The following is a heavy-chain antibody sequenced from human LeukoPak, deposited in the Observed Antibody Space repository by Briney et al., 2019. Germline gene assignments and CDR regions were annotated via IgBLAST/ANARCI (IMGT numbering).Heavy chain of an antibody. V-gene: IGHV4-34*01. J-gene: IGHJ5*02. Sequence: PSETLSLTCAVYGGSFSGYYWSWIRQPPGKGLEWIGEINHSGSTNYNPSLKSRVTISVDTSKNQFSLKLSSVTAADTAVYYCARHPSALSWFDPWGQGTLVTVSS. D-gene: IGHD3-3*02. CDR1: GGSFSGYY. CDR2: INHSGST. CDR3: ARHPSALSWFDP.